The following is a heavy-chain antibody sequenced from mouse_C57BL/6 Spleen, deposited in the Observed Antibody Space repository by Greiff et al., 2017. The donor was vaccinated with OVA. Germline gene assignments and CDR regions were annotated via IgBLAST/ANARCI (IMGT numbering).Heavy chain of an antibody. V-gene: IGHV1-55*01. D-gene: IGHD1-1*01. CDR2: IYPGSGST. Sequence: VQLQQPGAELVKPGASVKMSCKASGYTFTSYWITWVKQRPGQGLEWIGDIYPGSGSTNYNEKFKSKATLTVDTSSSTAYMQLSSLTSEDSAVYYCARDYGSSRYFDVWGTGTTVTVSS. J-gene: IGHJ1*03. CDR1: GYTFTSYW. CDR3: ARDYGSSRYFDV.